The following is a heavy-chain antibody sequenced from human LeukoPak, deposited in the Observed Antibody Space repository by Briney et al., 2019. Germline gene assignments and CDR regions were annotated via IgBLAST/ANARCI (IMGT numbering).Heavy chain of an antibody. CDR1: GGSISSYY. D-gene: IGHD2-2*02. CDR3: AGRRRYCSSTSCYNGWSDP. Sequence: SETLSLTCTVSGGSISSYYWSWIRQPPGKGLEWIGYIYYSGSTNYNPSLKSRVTISVDTSKNQFSLKLSSVTAADTAVYYCAGRRRYCSSTSCYNGWSDPWGQGTLVTVSS. V-gene: IGHV4-59*01. CDR2: IYYSGST. J-gene: IGHJ5*02.